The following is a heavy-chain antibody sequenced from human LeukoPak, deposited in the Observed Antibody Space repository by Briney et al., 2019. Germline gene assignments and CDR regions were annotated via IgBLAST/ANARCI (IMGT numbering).Heavy chain of an antibody. Sequence: PSETLSLTCAVYGGSFSGYYWSWIRQPPGKGLEWIGEINHSGSTNYNPSLKSRVTISVDTSKNQFSLKLSSVTAADTAVYYCASYPKLGYCSGGSCCGRPFDYWGQGTLVTVSS. CDR3: ASYPKLGYCSGGSCCGRPFDY. D-gene: IGHD2-15*01. V-gene: IGHV4-34*01. J-gene: IGHJ4*02. CDR1: GGSFSGYY. CDR2: INHSGST.